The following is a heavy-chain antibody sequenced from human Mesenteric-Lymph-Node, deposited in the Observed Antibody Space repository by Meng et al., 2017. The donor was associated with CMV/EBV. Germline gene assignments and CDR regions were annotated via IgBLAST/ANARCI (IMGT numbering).Heavy chain of an antibody. J-gene: IGHJ4*02. CDR3: ARASNFYCSSTSCYTGADYFDY. Sequence: AWNWIRQAPSRGLEWLGRTYYRSKWYNDNAVSVKSRITINPDTSKNQFSLQLNSVTPEDTAVYYCARASNFYCSSTSCYTGADYFDYWGQGTLVTVSS. CDR1: A. D-gene: IGHD2-2*02. V-gene: IGHV6-1*01. CDR2: TYYRSKWYN.